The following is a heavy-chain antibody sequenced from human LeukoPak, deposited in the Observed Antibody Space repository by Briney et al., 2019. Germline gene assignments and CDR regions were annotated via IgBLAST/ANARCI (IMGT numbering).Heavy chain of an antibody. Sequence: GASVKVSCKASGYTFTSYAMNWVRQAPGQGLEWMGWINTNTGNPTYAQGFTGRFVFSLDTSVSTAYLQISSLKAEDTAVYYCVLAAADTLNYYYYYYMDVWGKGTTVTVSS. CDR2: INTNTGNP. J-gene: IGHJ6*03. CDR1: GYTFTSYA. CDR3: VLAAADTLNYYYYYYMDV. D-gene: IGHD6-13*01. V-gene: IGHV7-4-1*02.